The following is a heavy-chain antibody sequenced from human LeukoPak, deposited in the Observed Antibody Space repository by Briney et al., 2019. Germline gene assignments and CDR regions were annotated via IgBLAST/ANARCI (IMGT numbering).Heavy chain of an antibody. CDR3: ARMVDTAMAGPHYYYYGMDV. V-gene: IGHV3-30-3*01. CDR2: ISYDGSNK. Sequence: GGSLRLSCAASGFTFSSYAMHWVRQAPGKGLEWVAVISYDGSNKYYADSVKGRFTISRDSSKNTLYLQMNSLRAEDTAVYYCARMVDTAMAGPHYYYYGMDVWGQGTTVTVSS. J-gene: IGHJ6*02. D-gene: IGHD5-18*01. CDR1: GFTFSSYA.